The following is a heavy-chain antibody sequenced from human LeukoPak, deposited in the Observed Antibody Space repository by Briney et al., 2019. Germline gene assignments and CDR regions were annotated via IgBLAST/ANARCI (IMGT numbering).Heavy chain of an antibody. CDR2: ISYDGSNK. CDR3: ARDGVLWFGGFALSNWFDP. J-gene: IGHJ5*02. Sequence: GGSLRLSCAASGFTFSSYAMHRVRQAPGKGLEWVAVISYDGSNKYYADSVKGRFTISRDNSKNTLYLQMNSLRAEDTAVYYCARDGVLWFGGFALSNWFDPWGQGTLVTVSS. D-gene: IGHD3-10*01. V-gene: IGHV3-30*04. CDR1: GFTFSSYA.